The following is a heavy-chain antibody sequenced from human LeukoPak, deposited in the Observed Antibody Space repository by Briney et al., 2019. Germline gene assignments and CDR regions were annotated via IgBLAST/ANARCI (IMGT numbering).Heavy chain of an antibody. CDR1: GFTFDDFA. CDR2: ISWNSGDI. Sequence: GGSLRLSCAASGFTFDDFAMHWVRQAPGKGLEWVSGISWNSGDIGFADSVKGRFTISRDNAENSLHLQMNSLRPEDTAVYYCAKDIVPLLSSSRYYGMDVWGQGTTVTVSS. D-gene: IGHD6-13*01. CDR3: AKDIVPLLSSSRYYGMDV. V-gene: IGHV3-9*01. J-gene: IGHJ6*02.